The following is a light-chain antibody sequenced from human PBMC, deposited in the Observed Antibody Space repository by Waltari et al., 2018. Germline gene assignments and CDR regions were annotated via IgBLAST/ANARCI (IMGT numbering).Light chain of an antibody. CDR3: QKYDRLPAT. CDR1: QSVSRF. J-gene: IGKJ1*01. V-gene: IGKV3-20*01. CDR2: GAS. Sequence: EIVLTQPPGTLSLSPGERVTLSCRASQSVSRFLAWYQQKPGQAPRLLIYGASTRATGIPDRFSGSGSGTDFSLTISRLGPEDFAVYYCQKYDRLPATFGQGTKVEIK.